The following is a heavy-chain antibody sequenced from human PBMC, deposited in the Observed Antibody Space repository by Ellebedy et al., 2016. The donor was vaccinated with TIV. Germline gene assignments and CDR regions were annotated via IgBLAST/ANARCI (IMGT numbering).Heavy chain of an antibody. CDR2: ISGSGGST. J-gene: IGHJ4*02. D-gene: IGHD2-21*02. CDR3: ARDAGPYCGGDCSLDY. Sequence: GESLKISXAASGFTFSSYAMSWVRQAPGKGLEWVSAISGSGGSTYYADSVKGRFTISRDNSKNSLYLQMNSLRDEDTAVYYCARDAGPYCGGDCSLDYWGQGTLVTVSS. V-gene: IGHV3-23*01. CDR1: GFTFSSYA.